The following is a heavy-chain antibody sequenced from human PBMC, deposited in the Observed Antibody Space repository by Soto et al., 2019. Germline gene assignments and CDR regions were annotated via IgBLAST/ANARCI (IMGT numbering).Heavy chain of an antibody. CDR1: GFSLSSYW. CDR3: ARELPTTIRGGYYYSYGMDV. V-gene: IGHV3-74*03. J-gene: IGHJ6*02. CDR2: LHSDGSTT. D-gene: IGHD2-2*02. Sequence: LRLSCAASGFSLSSYWMHWVRQAPGKGLVWVSRLHSDGSTTTYADSVKGRFTISRDNAKNTLYLQMSSLRAEDTAVYYCARELPTTIRGGYYYSYGMDVWGQGTTVTVSS.